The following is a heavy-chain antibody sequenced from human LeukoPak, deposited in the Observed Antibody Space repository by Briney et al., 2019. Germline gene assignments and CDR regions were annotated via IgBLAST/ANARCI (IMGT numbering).Heavy chain of an antibody. Sequence: SETLSLTCTVSGGSVSSGDYYWSWIRQPPGKGLEWIGYIYYSGSTNYNPSLKSRVPISVDTSKNQFSLKLSSVTAADTAVYYCARDRSVVRAIDYWGQGTLVTVSS. D-gene: IGHD2-21*01. V-gene: IGHV4-61*08. CDR2: IYYSGST. J-gene: IGHJ4*02. CDR1: GGSVSSGDYY. CDR3: ARDRSVVRAIDY.